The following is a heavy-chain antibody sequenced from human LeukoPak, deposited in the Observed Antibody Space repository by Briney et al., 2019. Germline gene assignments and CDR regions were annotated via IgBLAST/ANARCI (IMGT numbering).Heavy chain of an antibody. CDR3: ARDYYDSSGYGSFGY. CDR1: GYTFTSYG. D-gene: IGHD3-22*01. CDR2: INPNSGGT. Sequence: GASVKVSCKASGYTFTSYGFTWVRQAPGQGLEWMGWINPNSGGTNYAQKFQGRVTMTRDTSISTAYMELSRLRSDDTAVFYCARDYYDSSGYGSFGYWGQGTLVTVSS. J-gene: IGHJ4*02. V-gene: IGHV1-2*02.